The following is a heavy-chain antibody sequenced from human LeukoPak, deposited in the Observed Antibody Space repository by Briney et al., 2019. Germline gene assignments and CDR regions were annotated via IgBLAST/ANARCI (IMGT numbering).Heavy chain of an antibody. CDR1: DGSISGYY. CDR3: ARDCGGGCYSGFDY. J-gene: IGHJ4*02. CDR2: IYDSATT. V-gene: IGHV4-59*01. D-gene: IGHD2-15*01. Sequence: SETLSLTCTVSDGSISGYYWSWIRQPAGKGLEWIGHIYDSATTASNPSLKSRVTISVDTSQSQFSLRLSSVTAADTAIYYCARDCGGGCYSGFDYWGQGALFTVSS.